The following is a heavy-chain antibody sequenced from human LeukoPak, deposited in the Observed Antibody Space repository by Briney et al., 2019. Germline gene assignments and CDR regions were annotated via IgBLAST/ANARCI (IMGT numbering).Heavy chain of an antibody. V-gene: IGHV4-59*08. Sequence: SETLSLTCTVSGGSISSYYWSWIRQPPGKGLERIGYIYYSGSTNYNPSLKSRVTISVDTSKNQFSLKLSSVTAADTAVYYCARTLVSYGIDYWGQGTLVTVSS. J-gene: IGHJ4*02. CDR1: GGSISSYY. CDR3: ARTLVSYGIDY. D-gene: IGHD5-18*01. CDR2: IYYSGST.